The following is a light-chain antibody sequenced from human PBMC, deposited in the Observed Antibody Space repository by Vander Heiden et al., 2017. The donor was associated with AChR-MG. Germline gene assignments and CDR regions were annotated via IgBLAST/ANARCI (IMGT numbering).Light chain of an antibody. CDR3: QQSYSTFRT. V-gene: IGKV1-39*01. Sequence: DIQMTQSPSSLSASVGDSVTIICRASEDVTNFLNWYQQRPGKAPNRLIYAASTLQSGVPSRFSGSGSGTEFTLTISSLQPDDFATYYCQQSYSTFRTFGQGTKVEVK. J-gene: IGKJ1*01. CDR1: EDVTNF. CDR2: AAS.